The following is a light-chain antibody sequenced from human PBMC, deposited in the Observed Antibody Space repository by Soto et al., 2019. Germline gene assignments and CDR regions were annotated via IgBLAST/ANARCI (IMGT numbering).Light chain of an antibody. J-gene: IGKJ2*01. CDR2: GAS. V-gene: IGKV3-15*01. CDR1: QSVNTN. CDR3: QQYDNWPPYT. Sequence: EIVMTQSPATLSVSPGESATLSCRASQSVNTNLAWYQQKPGQAPRLLIYGASTRATGIPARFSGSGSGTEFTLTISSLQSEDFAVFSCQQYDNWPPYTFGQGTKLEIK.